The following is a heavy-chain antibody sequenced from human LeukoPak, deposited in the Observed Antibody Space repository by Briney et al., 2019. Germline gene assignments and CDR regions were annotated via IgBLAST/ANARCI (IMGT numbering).Heavy chain of an antibody. CDR1: GGSISIYY. D-gene: IGHD3-9*01. CDR3: ARSGYDILTGYYIDY. J-gene: IGHJ4*02. CDR2: IYYSGST. Sequence: SETLSLTCTVSGGSISIYYWSWIRQPPGKGLEWIGSIYYSGSTYYNPSLKSRVTISVDTSKNQFSLKLSSVTAADTAVYYCARSGYDILTGYYIDYWGQGTLVTVSS. V-gene: IGHV4-39*01.